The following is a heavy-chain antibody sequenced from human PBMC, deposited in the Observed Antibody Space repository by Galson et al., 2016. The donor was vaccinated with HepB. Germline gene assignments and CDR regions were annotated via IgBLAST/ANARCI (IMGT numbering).Heavy chain of an antibody. V-gene: IGHV3-7*01. J-gene: IGHJ4*02. Sequence: SLRLSCAASGFTFSSNWMSWVRQAPGKGLEWVASIKEDGSETYYVDSVKGRFTISRDNAKNSLYLQMSSLTAEDTAVFYCARLRPRSYFDYWGQGTLVTVSS. CDR1: GFTFSSNW. CDR3: ARLRPRSYFDY. CDR2: IKEDGSET.